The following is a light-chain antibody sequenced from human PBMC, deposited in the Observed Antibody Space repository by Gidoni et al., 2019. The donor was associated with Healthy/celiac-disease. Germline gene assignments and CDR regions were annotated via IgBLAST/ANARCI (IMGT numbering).Light chain of an antibody. Sequence: QSVLTPPPSVSVAPGQRVTISCTGSSSNIGAGYDVHWYQQLPGTAPKLLIYGNSNRPSGVPDRFSGSKSGTSASLAITGLQAEDEADYYCQSYDSSLSALFGGGTKLTVL. V-gene: IGLV1-40*01. J-gene: IGLJ2*01. CDR3: QSYDSSLSAL. CDR1: SSNIGAGYD. CDR2: GNS.